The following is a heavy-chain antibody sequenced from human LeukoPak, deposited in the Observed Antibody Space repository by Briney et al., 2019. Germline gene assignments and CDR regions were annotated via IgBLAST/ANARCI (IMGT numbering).Heavy chain of an antibody. V-gene: IGHV4-59*01. J-gene: IGHJ4*02. D-gene: IGHD3-10*01. CDR2: IYYSGST. CDR3: AKLYGSGTSTNFFDY. CDR1: GDSISSYY. Sequence: PSETLSLTCSVSGDSISSYYWNWIRQPPGEGLEWIGYIYYSGSTNYNPSLKSRVTISVDTSKNQFSLKLSSVTAADTAVYYCAKLYGSGTSTNFFDYWGQGTLVTVSS.